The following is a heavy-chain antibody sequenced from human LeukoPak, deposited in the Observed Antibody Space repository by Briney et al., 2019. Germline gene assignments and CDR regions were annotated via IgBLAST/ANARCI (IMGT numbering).Heavy chain of an antibody. CDR1: GGSIRSSYYY. Sequence: SETLSLTCTVSGGSIRSSYYYWGWIRQPPGKGLEWIGSIYDSGSTYYNPSLKSRVTISVDTSKNQFSLKLSSVTAADTAVYYCARVYYDFWSGFANWFDPWGQGTLVTVSS. D-gene: IGHD3-3*01. CDR3: ARVYYDFWSGFANWFDP. CDR2: IYDSGST. V-gene: IGHV4-39*07. J-gene: IGHJ5*02.